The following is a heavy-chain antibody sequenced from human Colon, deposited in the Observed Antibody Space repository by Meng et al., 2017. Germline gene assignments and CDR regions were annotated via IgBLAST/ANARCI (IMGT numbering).Heavy chain of an antibody. CDR3: AKSVNYESGGYYP. V-gene: IGHV3-66*01. D-gene: IGHD3-22*01. CDR1: GIAVSVNY. J-gene: IGHJ5*02. CDR2: MYVDGRT. Sequence: VQLVESGGGSVQPGGSLRLSCAACGIAVSVNYLSWVRQAPGKGLGWVSCMYVDGRTYYADSVKDRFTISRDSSKNTLYLQMNSLTAEDTAVYYCAKSVNYESGGYYPWGQGTLVTVSS.